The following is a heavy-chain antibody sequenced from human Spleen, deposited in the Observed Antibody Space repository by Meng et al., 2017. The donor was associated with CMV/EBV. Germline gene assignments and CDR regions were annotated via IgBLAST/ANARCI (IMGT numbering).Heavy chain of an antibody. CDR3: LMTAWYSYGMDV. D-gene: IGHD3-16*01. V-gene: IGHV1-2*02. Sequence: ASVKVSCKASGYSYTGYYLHWVRQAPGQGLEWMGWINPNSGGTNYGQRFQGRVTMTRETSISTAYMELSRLRSDDSAVYYCLMTAWYSYGMDVWGQGTTVTVSS. J-gene: IGHJ6*02. CDR1: GYSYTGYY. CDR2: INPNSGGT.